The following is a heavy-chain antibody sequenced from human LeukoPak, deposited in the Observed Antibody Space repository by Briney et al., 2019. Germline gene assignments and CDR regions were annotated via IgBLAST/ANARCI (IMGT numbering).Heavy chain of an antibody. CDR1: GFTLSSYG. J-gene: IGHJ4*02. D-gene: IGHD3-10*01. CDR3: ARGSPDY. V-gene: IGHV3-33*01. CDR2: IWYDGSKE. Sequence: GGSLRLSCAASGFTLSSYGMHWVCQGPGKGLEWVAVIWYDGSKEYYADSVKGRFTISRDNSKNTLYLQMNSLRAEDTAVYYCARGSPDYWGQGTLVTVSS.